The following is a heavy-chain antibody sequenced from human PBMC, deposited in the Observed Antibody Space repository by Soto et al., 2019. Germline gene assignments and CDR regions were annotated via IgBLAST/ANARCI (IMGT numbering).Heavy chain of an antibody. J-gene: IGHJ4*02. CDR1: GGSISSGGYS. CDR2: IYHSGST. CDR3: ARGQGTAMVGGTFDY. D-gene: IGHD5-18*01. Sequence: PSETLSLTCAVSGGSISSGGYSWSWIRQPPGKGLEWIGYIYHSGSTYYNPSLKSRVTISVDRSKNQFSLKLSSVTAADTAVYYCARGQGTAMVGGTFDYWGQGTLVTVSS. V-gene: IGHV4-30-2*01.